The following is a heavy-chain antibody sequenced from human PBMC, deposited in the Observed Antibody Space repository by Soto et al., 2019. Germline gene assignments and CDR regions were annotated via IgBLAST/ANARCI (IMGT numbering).Heavy chain of an antibody. CDR1: GGSFSGYY. J-gene: IGHJ6*02. D-gene: IGHD2-15*01. CDR3: ARVLSYYYYGMDV. Sequence: SETLSLTCAGYGGSFSGYYWSWIRQPPGKGLEWIGEINHSGSTNYNPSLKSRVTISVDTSKNQFSLKLSSVTAADTAVYYCARVLSYYYYGMDVWGQGTTVTVSS. CDR2: INHSGST. V-gene: IGHV4-34*01.